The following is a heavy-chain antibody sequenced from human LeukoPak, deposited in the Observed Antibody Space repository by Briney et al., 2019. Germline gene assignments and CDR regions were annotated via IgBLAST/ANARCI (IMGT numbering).Heavy chain of an antibody. CDR3: AREGRSGSSLDY. D-gene: IGHD1-26*01. CDR1: GGTFSSYA. CDR2: IIPIFGTA. Sequence: SVKVSCKASGGTFSSYAISWVRQAPGQGLEWMGGIIPIFGTANYAQKFQGRVTITADESTSTAYMELSSLRSEDTAVYYCAREGRSGSSLDYWGQGTLVTVSS. J-gene: IGHJ4*02. V-gene: IGHV1-69*01.